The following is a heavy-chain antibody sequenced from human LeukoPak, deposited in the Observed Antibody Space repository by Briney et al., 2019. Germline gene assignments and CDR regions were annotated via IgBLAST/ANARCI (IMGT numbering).Heavy chain of an antibody. D-gene: IGHD4-17*01. CDR2: ISSSSYI. J-gene: IGHJ4*02. Sequence: GGSLRLPCAASGFTFSSYSMNWVRQAPGKGLEWVSSISSSSYIYYADSVKGRFTISRDNAKKSLYLQMNSLRVEDTAVYYCARDTWTTVTHIFDYWGQGTLVTVSS. CDR3: ARDTWTTVTHIFDY. CDR1: GFTFSSYS. V-gene: IGHV3-21*01.